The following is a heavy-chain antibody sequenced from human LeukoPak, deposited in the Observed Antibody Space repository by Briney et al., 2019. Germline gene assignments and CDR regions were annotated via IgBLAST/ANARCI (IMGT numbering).Heavy chain of an antibody. J-gene: IGHJ3*02. CDR1: GGSISSYY. D-gene: IGHD6-25*01. Sequence: SETLSLTCTVFGGSISSYYWSWIRQPPGKGLEWIGYIYYSGSTNYNPSLKSRVTISVDTSKNQFSLKLSSVTAADTAVYYCARGIAARGAFDIWGQGTMVTVSS. CDR2: IYYSGST. V-gene: IGHV4-59*08. CDR3: ARGIAARGAFDI.